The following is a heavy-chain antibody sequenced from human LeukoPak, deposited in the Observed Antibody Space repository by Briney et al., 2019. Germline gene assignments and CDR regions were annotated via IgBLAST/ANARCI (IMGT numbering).Heavy chain of an antibody. D-gene: IGHD5-24*01. Sequence: SETLSLTCTVSGGSTSSYCWSWIRQSPGTGLQWIGHVCHTGISNSNPSFKGRVTISVDMSKNQFSLRLSSVTAADTAVYYCARDRDGYNYIDSWGQGTLVTVSS. CDR1: GGSTSSYC. CDR3: ARDRDGYNYIDS. J-gene: IGHJ4*02. CDR2: VCHTGIS. V-gene: IGHV4-59*01.